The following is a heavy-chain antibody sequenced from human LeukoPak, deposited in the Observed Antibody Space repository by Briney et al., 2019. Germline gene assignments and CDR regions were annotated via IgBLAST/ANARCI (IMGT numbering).Heavy chain of an antibody. D-gene: IGHD2-2*01. CDR3: ARTLLDIVVVPAVDY. Sequence: PGGSLRLSCAASGFTFSSYWMSWVRQAPGKGLEWVANIKQDGSEKYYVDSVKGRFTISRDNAKNSLYLQMNSLRAEDTAVYYCARTLLDIVVVPAVDYWGQGTLVTVSS. CDR1: GFTFSSYW. V-gene: IGHV3-7*01. J-gene: IGHJ4*02. CDR2: IKQDGSEK.